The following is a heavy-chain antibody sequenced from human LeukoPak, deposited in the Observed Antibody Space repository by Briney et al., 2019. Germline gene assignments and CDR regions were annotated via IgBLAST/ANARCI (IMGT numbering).Heavy chain of an antibody. CDR1: GFTFSSSW. J-gene: IGHJ4*02. D-gene: IGHD2-15*01. Sequence: GGSLRLSCAASGFTFSSSWMSWVRQAPGKGLEWVANIKQDESEKYYVDSVKGRFTISRDNAKNSLYLQMNILRAEDTAVYYCARDSTYATRFDYWGQGTLVTVSS. CDR3: ARDSTYATRFDY. V-gene: IGHV3-7*01. CDR2: IKQDESEK.